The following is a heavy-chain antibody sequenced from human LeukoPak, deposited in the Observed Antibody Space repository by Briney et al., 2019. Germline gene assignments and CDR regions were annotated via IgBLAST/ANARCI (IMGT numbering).Heavy chain of an antibody. CDR2: INPNTGGT. D-gene: IGHD3-10*01. CDR3: ARVPNYYGSGSPIDY. J-gene: IGHJ4*02. CDR1: GYTFTGYY. V-gene: IGHV1-2*02. Sequence: ASVKVSCKASGYTFTGYYMHWVRQAPGQGLEWMGWINPNTGGTNYAQKFQGRVTMTRDTSISTAYMELSRLRSDDTAVYYCARVPNYYGSGSPIDYWGQGTLVTVSS.